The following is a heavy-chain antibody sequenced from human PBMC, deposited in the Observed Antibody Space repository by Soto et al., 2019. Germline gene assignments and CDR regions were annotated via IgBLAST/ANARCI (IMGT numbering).Heavy chain of an antibody. CDR2: IIPILGIA. CDR3: ARRMAAAGTGWFDP. Sequence: SVKVSCKASGGTFSSYTISWVRQAPGQGLEWMGRIIPILGIANYAQKFQGRVTITADKSTSTAYMELSSLRSEDTAVYYCARRMAAAGTGWFDPWGQGTLVTVSS. CDR1: GGTFSSYT. J-gene: IGHJ5*02. D-gene: IGHD6-13*01. V-gene: IGHV1-69*02.